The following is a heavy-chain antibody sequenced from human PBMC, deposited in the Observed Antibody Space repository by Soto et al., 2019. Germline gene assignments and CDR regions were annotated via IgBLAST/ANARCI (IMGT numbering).Heavy chain of an antibody. CDR2: IKQDGSEK. V-gene: IGHV3-7*01. CDR1: GFTFSSYW. Sequence: GGSLRLSCAASGFTFSSYWMSWVRQAPGKGLEWVANIKQDGSEKYYVDSVKGRFTISRDNAKNSLYLQMNSLRAEDTAVYYCASGVGDCSGGSCYDKEDYYYYYYMDVWGKGTTVTVSS. D-gene: IGHD2-15*01. J-gene: IGHJ6*03. CDR3: ASGVGDCSGGSCYDKEDYYYYYYMDV.